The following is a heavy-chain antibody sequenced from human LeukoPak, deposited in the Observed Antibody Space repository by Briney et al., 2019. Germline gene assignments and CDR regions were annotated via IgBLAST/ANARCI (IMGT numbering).Heavy chain of an antibody. Sequence: SETLSLTCTVSGGSVNSSGYYLGWIRQPPGKGLEWIGSIFYNGKTYYNPSLKSRVTISIDTSKNQISLELTSVTAADTAVYYCARRRGATRPDYWGQGTLVTVSS. V-gene: IGHV4-39*01. D-gene: IGHD1-26*01. CDR2: IFYNGKT. J-gene: IGHJ4*02. CDR1: GGSVNSSGYY. CDR3: ARRRGATRPDY.